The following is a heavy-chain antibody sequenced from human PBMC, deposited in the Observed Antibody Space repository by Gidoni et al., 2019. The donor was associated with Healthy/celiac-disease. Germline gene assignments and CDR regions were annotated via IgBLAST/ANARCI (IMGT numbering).Heavy chain of an antibody. CDR2: IKSKTDGGTT. CDR3: TTAGIVVVITDDY. V-gene: IGHV3-15*01. Sequence: EVQLVESGGGLVKPGWSLRLSCAASGFTFSNAWMSWVRQAPGKGLEWVGRIKSKTDGGTTDYAAPVKGRFTISRDDSKNTLYLQMNSLKTEDTAVYYCTTAGIVVVITDDYWGQGTLVTVSS. J-gene: IGHJ4*02. D-gene: IGHD3-22*01. CDR1: GFTFSNAW.